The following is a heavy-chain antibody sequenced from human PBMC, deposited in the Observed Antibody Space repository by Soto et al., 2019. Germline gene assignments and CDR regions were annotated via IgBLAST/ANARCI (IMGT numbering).Heavy chain of an antibody. CDR3: AREGVAPYYYYGMDV. J-gene: IGHJ6*02. V-gene: IGHV1-18*01. Sequence: QVQLVQSGAEVKKPGASVKVSCKASGYTFTRSGISWVRQAPGQGLEWMGWISTYNGDTNYAQTVQGRVTMTTDTSTSTVHMEVRSLRSDDTAVYYCAREGVAPYYYYGMDVWCQGTPVTVSS. CDR2: ISTYNGDT. CDR1: GYTFTRSG. D-gene: IGHD5-12*01.